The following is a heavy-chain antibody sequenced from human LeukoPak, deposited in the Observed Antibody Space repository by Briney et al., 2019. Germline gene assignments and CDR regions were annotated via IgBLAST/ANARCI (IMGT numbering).Heavy chain of an antibody. V-gene: IGHV3-33*08. J-gene: IGHJ4*02. D-gene: IGHD3-22*01. Sequence: GGSLRLSCAASGFTFSSYGMHWVRQAPGKGLEWVAVIWYDGSNKYYADSVKGRFTISRDNSKNTLYLQMNSLRAEDTAVYYCARDRNYYDRNFDYWGQGTLVTVSS. CDR3: ARDRNYYDRNFDY. CDR1: GFTFSSYG. CDR2: IWYDGSNK.